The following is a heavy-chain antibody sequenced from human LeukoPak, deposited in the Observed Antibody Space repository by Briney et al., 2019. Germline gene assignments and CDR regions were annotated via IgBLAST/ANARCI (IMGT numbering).Heavy chain of an antibody. V-gene: IGHV1-18*01. CDR1: GYTFTSYD. D-gene: IGHD6-13*01. Sequence: ASVKVSCKASGYTFTSYDINWVRQATGQGLEWMGWISAYNGNTNYAQKLQGRATMTTDTSTSTAYMELRSLGSDDTAVYYCARDIVAAGTCGYWGQGTLVTVSS. CDR2: ISAYNGNT. CDR3: ARDIVAAGTCGY. J-gene: IGHJ4*02.